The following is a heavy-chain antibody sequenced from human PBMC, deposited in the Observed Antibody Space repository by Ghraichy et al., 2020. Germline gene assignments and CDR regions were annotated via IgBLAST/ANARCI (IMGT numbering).Heavy chain of an antibody. Sequence: AGSLSLTCAVYVGSFSGYYWSWIRQPPGKGLEWIGEINPPGTTNNSPSLKSRLTMLVDTSKNQFSLKLKSVTAADTAVYYCARRRELWSAAEGDAFDMWGQGTMVTVSS. J-gene: IGHJ3*02. V-gene: IGHV4-34*01. CDR3: ARRRELWSAAEGDAFDM. D-gene: IGHD5-18*01. CDR1: VGSFSGYY. CDR2: INPPGTT.